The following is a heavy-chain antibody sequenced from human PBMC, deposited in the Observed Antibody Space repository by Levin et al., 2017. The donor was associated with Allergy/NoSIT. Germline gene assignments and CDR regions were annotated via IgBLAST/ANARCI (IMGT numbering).Heavy chain of an antibody. Sequence: SETLSLTCTVSGYSISSGYYWGWIRQPPGNGLEWIGSIYHSGSTYYNPSLKSRVTISVDTSKNQFSLKLSSVTAADTAVYYCAREGGGSGSYPFDYWGQGTLVTVSS. CDR1: GYSISSGYY. J-gene: IGHJ4*02. CDR2: IYHSGST. D-gene: IGHD3-10*01. CDR3: AREGGGSGSYPFDY. V-gene: IGHV4-38-2*02.